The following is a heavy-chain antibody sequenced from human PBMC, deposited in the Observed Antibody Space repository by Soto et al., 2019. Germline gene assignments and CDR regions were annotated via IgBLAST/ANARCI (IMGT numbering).Heavy chain of an antibody. J-gene: IGHJ6*02. V-gene: IGHV3-30-3*01. D-gene: IGHD6-13*01. CDR1: GFTFSSYA. Sequence: QPGGSLRLSCAASGFTFSSYAMHWVRQAPGKGLEWVAVISYDGSNKYYADSVKGRFTISRDNSKNTLYLQMNSLRAEDTAVYYCAREQQQLVYYYYYGMDVWGQGTTVTVSS. CDR3: AREQQQLVYYYYYGMDV. CDR2: ISYDGSNK.